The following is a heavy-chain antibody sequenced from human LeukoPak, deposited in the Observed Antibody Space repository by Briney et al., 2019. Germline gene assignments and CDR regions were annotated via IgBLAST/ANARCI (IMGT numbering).Heavy chain of an antibody. CDR3: ARKLSGGSHQAGDY. Sequence: QAGGPLRLSCAASGVTFSNYAMSWVRQAPGKGLEWVSGICGSGGRTYYIDSVRGRFTISRDNSKNMVYLEMNSLRAEDTAVYYCARKLSGGSHQAGDYWGQGTLVT. V-gene: IGHV3-23*01. D-gene: IGHD2-15*01. J-gene: IGHJ4*02. CDR1: GVTFSNYA. CDR2: ICGSGGRT.